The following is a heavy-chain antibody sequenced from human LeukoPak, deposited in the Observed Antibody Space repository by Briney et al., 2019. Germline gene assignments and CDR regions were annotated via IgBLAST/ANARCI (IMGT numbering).Heavy chain of an antibody. V-gene: IGHV4-59*12. J-gene: IGHJ4*02. CDR1: VGSISCYY. D-gene: IGHD3-22*01. CDR2: IYYSGST. CDR3: ARGRDDSSGNYPFDY. Sequence: SDTLALTCTVSVGSISCYYWSCIRQPPGKGLEWIVYIYYSGSTNYRPSLKSRVTISVDTSKNQFSLKLSSVTAADTAVYYCARGRDDSSGNYPFDYWGQGTLVTVSS.